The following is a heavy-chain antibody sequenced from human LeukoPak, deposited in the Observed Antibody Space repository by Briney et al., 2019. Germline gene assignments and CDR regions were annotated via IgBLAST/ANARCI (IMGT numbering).Heavy chain of an antibody. V-gene: IGHV3-7*01. CDR1: GFTFSSYR. D-gene: IGHD3-10*01. CDR3: ANGGDAFDI. J-gene: IGHJ3*02. Sequence: GGSLRLSCAASGFTFSSYRMSWVRQAPGKGLEWVANIKQDGSEKYYVDSVKGRFTISRDNAKNSLYLQMNSLRAEDTAVYYCANGGDAFDIWGQGTMVTVSS. CDR2: IKQDGSEK.